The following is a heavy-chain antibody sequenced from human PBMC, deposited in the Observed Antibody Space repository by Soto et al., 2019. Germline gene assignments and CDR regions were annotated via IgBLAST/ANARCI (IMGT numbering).Heavy chain of an antibody. D-gene: IGHD6-19*01. CDR1: GFTFSGSA. Sequence: EVQLVESGGGLVQPGGSLKLSCAASGFTFSGSAMHWVRQASGKGLEWVGRIRSKANSYATAYAASVKGRFTISRDDSKNTAYLQMNSLKTEDTAVYYCTTKEYSSGWTNDYWGQGTLVTVSS. J-gene: IGHJ4*02. CDR2: IRSKANSYAT. CDR3: TTKEYSSGWTNDY. V-gene: IGHV3-73*02.